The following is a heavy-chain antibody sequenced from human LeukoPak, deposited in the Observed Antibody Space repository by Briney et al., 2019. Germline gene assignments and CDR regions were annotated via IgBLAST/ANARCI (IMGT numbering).Heavy chain of an antibody. CDR3: ARSITIFGVVTHADY. J-gene: IGHJ4*02. CDR1: GFTFRSYV. Sequence: GGSLRLSCAASGFTFRSYVMNWVRQAPGKGLEWVSYISSSSSTIYYADSVKGRFTISRDNAKNSLYLQMNSLRAEDTAVYYCARSITIFGVVTHADYWGQGTLVTVSS. CDR2: ISSSSSTI. D-gene: IGHD3-3*01. V-gene: IGHV3-48*04.